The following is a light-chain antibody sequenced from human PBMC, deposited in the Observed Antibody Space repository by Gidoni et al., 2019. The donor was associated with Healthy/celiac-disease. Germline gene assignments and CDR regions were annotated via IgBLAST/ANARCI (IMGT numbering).Light chain of an antibody. CDR3: QQYNNWSRT. CDR1: QSVCSN. Sequence: DIVITQSPATLSVSPGERDTLSCRASQSVCSNLAGYQQKPGQAPRLLIYGAASRATGIPARFSGSGSGTEVTLTISSRQYEDFAVYYCQQYNNWSRTFGQGTKVEIK. V-gene: IGKV3-15*01. CDR2: GAA. J-gene: IGKJ1*01.